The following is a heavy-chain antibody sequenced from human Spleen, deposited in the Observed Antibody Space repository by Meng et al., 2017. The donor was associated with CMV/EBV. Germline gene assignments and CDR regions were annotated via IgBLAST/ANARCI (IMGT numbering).Heavy chain of an antibody. Sequence: GESLKISCAASGFTFSSYGMHWVRQAPGKGLEWVAVIWYDGSNKYYVDSVKGRFTISRDNSKNTLYVQMNSLGAEDTAVYYCAKDLRGRGFAGGMDVWGQGTTVTVSS. CDR2: IWYDGSNK. V-gene: IGHV3-33*06. CDR3: AKDLRGRGFAGGMDV. CDR1: GFTFSSYG. J-gene: IGHJ6*02. D-gene: IGHD3-16*01.